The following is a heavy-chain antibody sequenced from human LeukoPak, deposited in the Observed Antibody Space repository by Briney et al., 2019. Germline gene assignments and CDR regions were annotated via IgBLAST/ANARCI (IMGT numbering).Heavy chain of an antibody. CDR3: ARDTDSSGWLYYYYGVDV. D-gene: IGHD6-19*01. V-gene: IGHV1-2*06. CDR1: GYTFTGYY. CDR2: INPNSGGT. Sequence: ASVKVSCKASGYTFTGYYMHWVRQAPGQGLEWMGRINPNSGGTNYAQKFQGRVTMTRDTSISTAYMELSRLRSDDTAVYYCARDTDSSGWLYYYYGVDVWGQGTTVTVSS. J-gene: IGHJ6*02.